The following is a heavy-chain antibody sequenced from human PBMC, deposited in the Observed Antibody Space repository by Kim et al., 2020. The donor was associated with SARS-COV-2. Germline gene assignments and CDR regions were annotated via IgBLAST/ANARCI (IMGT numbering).Heavy chain of an antibody. CDR3: AKGYNSG. V-gene: IGHV3-23*01. CDR2: ISTSGGST. Sequence: GGSLRLSCAASGLTFSSYMMNWVRQAPGKGLEWVSSISTSGGSTFYADSVKGRFTISRDNSKSTLYLQMNSLRAEDTALYYCAKGYNSGWGQGTLVTVSS. CDR1: GLTFSSYM. J-gene: IGHJ4*02. D-gene: IGHD6-19*01.